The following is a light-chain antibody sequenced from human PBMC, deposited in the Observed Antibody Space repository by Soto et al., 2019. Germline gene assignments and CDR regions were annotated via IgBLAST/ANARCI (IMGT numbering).Light chain of an antibody. CDR2: NNN. V-gene: IGLV1-44*01. Sequence: QPVLTQPPSASGTPGQKVTISCSGSSSNIGPNAVNWYQQLPGTAPKLLLYNNNQRPSGVSDRFSGPKSGTSASLAISGLQSDDEADYHCAAWDDSLNGLVFGTGTKLTVL. CDR3: AAWDDSLNGLV. CDR1: SSNIGPNA. J-gene: IGLJ1*01.